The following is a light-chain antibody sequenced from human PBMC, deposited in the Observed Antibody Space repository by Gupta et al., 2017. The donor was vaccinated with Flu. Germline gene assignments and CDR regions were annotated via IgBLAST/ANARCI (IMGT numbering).Light chain of an antibody. CDR1: QSVSSN. V-gene: IGKV3-15*01. CDR2: RAS. CDR3: QQYNNWPPYT. Sequence: EIVLTQPLASLSVSPGESATLSCRASQSVSSNLAWYQQKPGQAPRLLIYRASTRATGIPARFSASGSGTEFTLTISSLQSEDFAVYYCQQYNNWPPYTFGQGTKLEVK. J-gene: IGKJ2*01.